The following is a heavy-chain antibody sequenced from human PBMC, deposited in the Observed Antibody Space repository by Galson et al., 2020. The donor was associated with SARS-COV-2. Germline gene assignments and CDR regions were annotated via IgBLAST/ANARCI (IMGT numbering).Heavy chain of an antibody. Sequence: GGSLRLSCAASGFMFSTYGKPWVRQAPGKGLEWVAFISFDGINTHYADSVKGRFTISRDNSKNTMYLQMTSVRAEDTAVSFCARDRHCSYTACYNSFGSWGQGALVTVS. V-gene: IGHV3-33*01. CDR2: ISFDGINT. CDR3: ARDRHCSYTACYNSFGS. J-gene: IGHJ5*01. CDR1: GFMFSTYG. D-gene: IGHD5-18*01.